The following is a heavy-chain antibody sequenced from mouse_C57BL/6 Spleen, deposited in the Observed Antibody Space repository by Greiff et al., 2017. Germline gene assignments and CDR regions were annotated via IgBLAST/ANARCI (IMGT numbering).Heavy chain of an antibody. J-gene: IGHJ2*01. V-gene: IGHV1-55*01. CDR2: IYPGSGST. D-gene: IGHD3-2*02. CDR3: ARAQAPYYFDY. CDR1: GYTFTSYW. Sequence: QVQLKQPGAELVKPGASVKMSCKASGYTFTSYWTTWVKQRPGQGLEWIGDIYPGSGSTNYNEKFKSKATLTVDTSSSTAYMQLSSLTSEDSAAYYCARAQAPYYFDYWGQGTTLTVSS.